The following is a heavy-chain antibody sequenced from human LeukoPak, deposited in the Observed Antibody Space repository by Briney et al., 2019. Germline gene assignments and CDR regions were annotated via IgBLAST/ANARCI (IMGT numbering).Heavy chain of an antibody. V-gene: IGHV4-59*12. J-gene: IGHJ4*02. D-gene: IGHD4-17*01. CDR3: ARGPTTMTRAFDY. Sequence: SETLSLTCTVSGGSISSYYWSWIRQPPGKGLEWIAYIYYSGNTNYNPSLKSRVTLSVDTSKNQFSLKLSSVTAADTAVYYCARGPTTMTRAFDYWGQGTLVTVSS. CDR2: IYYSGNT. CDR1: GGSISSYY.